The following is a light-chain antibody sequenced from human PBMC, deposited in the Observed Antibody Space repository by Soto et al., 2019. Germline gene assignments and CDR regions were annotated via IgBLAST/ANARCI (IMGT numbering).Light chain of an antibody. CDR1: QNIYSN. J-gene: IGKJ1*01. V-gene: IGKV3-15*01. CDR2: RAS. CDR3: LQYHNLWA. Sequence: ILMTQSPASLSVSPGERATLSCRASQNIYSNIAWYQQRPGQAPRLLIYRASTRATGVPARFSGSGSGTESTLTISSLQSEDFTVYSCLQYHNLWAFGQGTKVDIK.